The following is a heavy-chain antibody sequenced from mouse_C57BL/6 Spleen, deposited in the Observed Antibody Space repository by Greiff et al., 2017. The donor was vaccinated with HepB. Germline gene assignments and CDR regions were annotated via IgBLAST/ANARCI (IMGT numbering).Heavy chain of an antibody. J-gene: IGHJ1*03. CDR2: IDPSESYT. D-gene: IGHD2-4*01. CDR1: GYTFTSYW. CDR3: ARSPYDYDEGDWYFDV. V-gene: IGHV1-50*01. Sequence: QVQLQQPGAELVKPGASVKLSCKASGYTFTSYWMQWVKQRPGQGLEWIGEIDPSESYTNYNQKFKGKATLTVDTSSSTAYMQLSSLTSEDSAVYYCARSPYDYDEGDWYFDVWGTGTTVTVSS.